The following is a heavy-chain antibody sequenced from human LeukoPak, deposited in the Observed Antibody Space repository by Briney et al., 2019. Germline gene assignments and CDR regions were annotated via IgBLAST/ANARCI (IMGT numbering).Heavy chain of an antibody. Sequence: HPGGSLRLSCAASGFPFSSYGMSWVRQAPGKGLEWVSHITRSGSSVYYADSVKGRFSISRDNAKNSLFLQMNSLRAEDTAVYYCASFGLLPYFQYWGQGALVAVSS. J-gene: IGHJ1*01. D-gene: IGHD2-15*01. CDR1: GFPFSSYG. V-gene: IGHV3-48*04. CDR3: ASFGLLPYFQY. CDR2: ITRSGSSV.